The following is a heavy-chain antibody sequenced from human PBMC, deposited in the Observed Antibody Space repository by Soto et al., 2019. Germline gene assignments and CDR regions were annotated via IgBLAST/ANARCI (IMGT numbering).Heavy chain of an antibody. J-gene: IGHJ4*02. V-gene: IGHV3-23*01. CDR3: AKIGVTGDFDY. CDR2: ISGSGGST. CDR1: GITFGSYA. Sequence: GGSLILSCGASGITFGSYAMSWVRQAPGKGLEWVSIISGSGGSTYYADSVKGRFTISRDNSKNTLPLQMNSLRAEDTAVYYCAKIGVTGDFDYWGQGTLVTVS. D-gene: IGHD3-3*01.